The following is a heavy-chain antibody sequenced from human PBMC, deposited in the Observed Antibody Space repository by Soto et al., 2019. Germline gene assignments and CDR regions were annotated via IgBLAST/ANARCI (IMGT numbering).Heavy chain of an antibody. CDR3: ATNTWYYYDSSGYYYFDY. Sequence: GGSLRLSCAASGFTFSRFAMHWVRQAPGKGLEWVAVISYDGSNKYYADSVKGRFTISRDNSKNTLYLQMNSLRAEDTAVYYCATNTWYYYDSSGYYYFDYWGQGTLVTVSS. D-gene: IGHD3-22*01. CDR2: ISYDGSNK. V-gene: IGHV3-30-3*01. CDR1: GFTFSRFA. J-gene: IGHJ4*02.